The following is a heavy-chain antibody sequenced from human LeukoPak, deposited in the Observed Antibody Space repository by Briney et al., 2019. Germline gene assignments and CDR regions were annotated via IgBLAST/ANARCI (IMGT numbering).Heavy chain of an antibody. V-gene: IGHV3-21*01. Sequence: KSGGSLRLSCAASGFTFSSYSMNWVRQAPGKGLEWVSSISSSSSYIYYADSVKGRFTISRDNAKNSLYLQMNSLRAEDTAVYYCAREESYHDYGATLPGDIWGQGTMVTVSS. CDR2: ISSSSSYI. CDR1: GFTFSSYS. D-gene: IGHD4-17*01. CDR3: AREESYHDYGATLPGDI. J-gene: IGHJ3*02.